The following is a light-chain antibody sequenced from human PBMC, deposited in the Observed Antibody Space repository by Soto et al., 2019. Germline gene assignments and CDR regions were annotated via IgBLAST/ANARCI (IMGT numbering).Light chain of an antibody. CDR1: QSVITY. CDR2: TAS. CDR3: QQSYSTPLT. Sequence: DIQMTQSPSSLSASVGDRVTITCRASQSVITYLNWYRQKPGKAPKLLIYTASSLESGVPTRFSGSGSGTDFTLTISSLQPEDFVIYYCQQSYSTPLTFGGGTKVEI. V-gene: IGKV1-39*01. J-gene: IGKJ4*01.